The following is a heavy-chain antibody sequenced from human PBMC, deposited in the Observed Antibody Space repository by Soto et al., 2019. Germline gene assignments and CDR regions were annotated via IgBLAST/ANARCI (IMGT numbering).Heavy chain of an antibody. D-gene: IGHD2-8*01. J-gene: IGHJ4*02. CDR1: GFTFSSFV. V-gene: IGHV3-30*04. CDR2: LSYDGSNK. CDR3: ARGWGKYFGVNDF. Sequence: PGGSLRLSCAASGFTFSSFVMHWVRPAPGKGLEWVAALSYDGSNKNYADSVKGRFTISRDNSKSTLYLQINSLTIEDTAVYYCARGWGKYFGVNDFWGQGTLVTVSS.